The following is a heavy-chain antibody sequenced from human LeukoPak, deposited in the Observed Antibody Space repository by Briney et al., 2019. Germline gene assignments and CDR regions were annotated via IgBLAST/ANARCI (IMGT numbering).Heavy chain of an antibody. D-gene: IGHD3-22*01. CDR2: ISYDGSNK. CDR3: ARAGMVQYYYDSSGYYDY. V-gene: IGHV3-30-3*01. CDR1: GFTVSTKY. J-gene: IGHJ4*02. Sequence: GGSLRLSCAVSGFTVSTKYMSWVRQAPGKGLEWVAVISYDGSNKYYADSVKGRFTISRDNSKNTLYLQMNSLRAEDTAVYYCARAGMVQYYYDSSGYYDYWGQGTLVTVSS.